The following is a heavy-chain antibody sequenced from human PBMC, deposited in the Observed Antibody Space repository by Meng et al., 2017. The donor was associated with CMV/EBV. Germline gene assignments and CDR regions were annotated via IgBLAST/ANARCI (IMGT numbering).Heavy chain of an antibody. Sequence: SCKGSGGTFSSYAISWVRQAPGQGLEWMEGIIPIFGTANYAQKFQGRVTITTDESTSTAYMELSSLRSEDTAVYYCARDMAILGFDPWGQGTLVTVSS. CDR2: IIPIFGTA. J-gene: IGHJ5*02. CDR3: ARDMAILGFDP. CDR1: GGTFSSYA. D-gene: IGHD2-15*01. V-gene: IGHV1-69*05.